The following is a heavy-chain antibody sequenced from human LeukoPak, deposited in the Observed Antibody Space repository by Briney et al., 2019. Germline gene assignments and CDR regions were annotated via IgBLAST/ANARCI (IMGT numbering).Heavy chain of an antibody. CDR3: ARDSGDLDWSFPSEFDY. CDR1: GYTFTGYY. D-gene: IGHD3-9*01. CDR2: INPNSGGT. J-gene: IGHJ4*02. Sequence: ASVKVSCKASGYTFTGYYMHWVRQAPGQGLEWMGWINPNSGGTNYAQKFQGRVTMTRDTSISTAYMELSRRRSDDTAVYYCARDSGDLDWSFPSEFDYWGQGTLVTVSS. V-gene: IGHV1-2*02.